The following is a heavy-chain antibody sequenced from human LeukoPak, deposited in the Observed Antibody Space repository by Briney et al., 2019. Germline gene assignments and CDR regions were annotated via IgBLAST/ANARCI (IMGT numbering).Heavy chain of an antibody. V-gene: IGHV1-46*01. CDR2: INPSGGST. Sequence: ASVKVSCKASGYTFTSYYMHWVRQAPGQGLEWMGIINPSGGSTSYAQKFQGRVTMTRDTSTSTVYMELSSLRSEDTAVYYCARDLFSNRYYDSSGYFTDYWGQGTLVTVSS. D-gene: IGHD3-22*01. J-gene: IGHJ4*02. CDR3: ARDLFSNRYYDSSGYFTDY. CDR1: GYTFTSYY.